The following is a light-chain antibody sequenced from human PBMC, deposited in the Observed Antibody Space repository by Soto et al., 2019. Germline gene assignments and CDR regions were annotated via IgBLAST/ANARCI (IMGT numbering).Light chain of an antibody. CDR3: QQYHNYPWT. CDR1: QSISSS. CDR2: DAS. Sequence: DIQMTQFPSTLSASVGDRVTITCRASQSISSSLAWYQQKPGKAPNLLISDASDLESGVPSRFSGSGSGTEFTLTISSLQPADFATYYCQQYHNYPWTFGHGTKVDI. V-gene: IGKV1-5*01. J-gene: IGKJ1*01.